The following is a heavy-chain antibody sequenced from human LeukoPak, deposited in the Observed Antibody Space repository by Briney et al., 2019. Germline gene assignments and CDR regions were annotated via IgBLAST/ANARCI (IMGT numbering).Heavy chain of an antibody. CDR3: ARGQGTITGTTTGRLLFYSDY. CDR1: GGSFRVYY. Sequence: SETLSLTSAVYGGSFRVYYGSCLPEPPGEGLEGIGELYHSGSTNYNPSLKSRVTISVDTSKNQFSLKLSSVTAADTAVYYCARGQGTITGTTTGRLLFYSDYWGQGTLVTVSS. V-gene: IGHV4-34*01. J-gene: IGHJ4*02. D-gene: IGHD1-20*01. CDR2: LYHSGST.